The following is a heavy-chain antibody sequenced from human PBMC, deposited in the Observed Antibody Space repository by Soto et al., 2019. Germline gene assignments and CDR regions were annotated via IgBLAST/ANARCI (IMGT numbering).Heavy chain of an antibody. CDR1: GFSLSTTGMC. V-gene: IGHV2-70*01. J-gene: IGHJ4*02. D-gene: IGHD5-18*01. CDR3: SRAVGGFTYGYPDY. CDR2: IDWADDK. Sequence: SGPTLVNPTQTLTLTCTFSGFSLSTTGMCVSWIRQPPGKAPEWLALIDWADDKYYSTSLKTRLTISKDTSKNQVVLTMANVEPVYTATYFCSRAVGGFTYGYPDYWGQGTLVTVSS.